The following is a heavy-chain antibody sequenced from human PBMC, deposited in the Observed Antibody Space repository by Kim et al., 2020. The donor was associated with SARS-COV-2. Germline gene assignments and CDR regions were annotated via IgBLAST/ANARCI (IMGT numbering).Heavy chain of an antibody. CDR3: ARRGYSSSRANFDY. Sequence: NPTLKVRVTNAVDTSKNQFSLTLSSVTAADTAVYYCARRGYSSSRANFDYWGQGTLVTVSS. J-gene: IGHJ4*02. V-gene: IGHV4-39*01. D-gene: IGHD6-13*01.